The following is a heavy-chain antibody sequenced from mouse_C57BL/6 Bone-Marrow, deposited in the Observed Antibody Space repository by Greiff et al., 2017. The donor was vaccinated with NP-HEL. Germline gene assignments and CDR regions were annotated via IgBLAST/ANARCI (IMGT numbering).Heavy chain of an antibody. CDR2: LSPRSGNT. CDR3: ARHPPRYYYGSTYYYAMDY. V-gene: IGHV1-81*01. J-gene: IGHJ4*01. D-gene: IGHD1-1*01. Sequence: VPLQQSGAELARPGASVKLSCKASGFTFTSYGISWVKQRPGQGLEWIGELSPRSGNTYYNETFMGKATLTADNSSSTAHMELRSLTSEDSAVYFCARHPPRYYYGSTYYYAMDYGGQGTSVTVSS. CDR1: GFTFTSYG.